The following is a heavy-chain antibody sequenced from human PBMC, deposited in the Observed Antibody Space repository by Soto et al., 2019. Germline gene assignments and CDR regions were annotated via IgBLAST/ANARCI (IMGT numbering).Heavy chain of an antibody. CDR3: EKSVKLTPPHYYYYYGMDV. D-gene: IGHD3-9*01. Sequence: QVQLVESGGGVVQPGRSLRLSCAASGFTFSSYGMHWVRQAPGKGLEWVAVISYDGSNKYYADSVKGRFTISRDNSKNAVYLQMNSLRAEETAVYYCEKSVKLTPPHYYYYYGMDVWGQGTTVTVSS. V-gene: IGHV3-30*18. J-gene: IGHJ6*02. CDR2: ISYDGSNK. CDR1: GFTFSSYG.